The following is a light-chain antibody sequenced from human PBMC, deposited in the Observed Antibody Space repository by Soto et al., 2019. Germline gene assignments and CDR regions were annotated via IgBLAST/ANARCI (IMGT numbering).Light chain of an antibody. CDR2: DVS. J-gene: IGLJ2*01. Sequence: QSALTQPASVSGSPGQSITISCTGTSSDVGGYNYVSWYQQHPGKAPKLMIYDVSNRPSGVSNRFSGSKSGNTASLTISGLPAEDEADYYCSSYTGSSTLMVFGGGTKLTVL. CDR1: SSDVGGYNY. CDR3: SSYTGSSTLMV. V-gene: IGLV2-14*01.